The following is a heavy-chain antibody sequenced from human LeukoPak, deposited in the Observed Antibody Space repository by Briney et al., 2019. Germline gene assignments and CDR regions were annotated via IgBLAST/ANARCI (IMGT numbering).Heavy chain of an antibody. CDR2: ISAYNGNT. CDR3: ARDIQAYCSGTSCYRYGMDV. V-gene: IGHV1-18*01. CDR1: GYTFTSYG. D-gene: IGHD2-2*01. J-gene: IGHJ6*02. Sequence: ASVKVSCKASGYTFTSYGISWVRQAPGQGLEWMGWISAYNGNTNYAQKLQGRVTMTTDTSTSTAYMELRSLRSDDTAVYYCARDIQAYCSGTSCYRYGMDVWGQGTTVTVSS.